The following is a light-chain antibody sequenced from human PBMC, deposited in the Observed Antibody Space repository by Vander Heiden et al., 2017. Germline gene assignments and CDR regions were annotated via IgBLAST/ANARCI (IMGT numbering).Light chain of an antibody. J-gene: IGKJ1*01. CDR1: QGIRND. Sequence: AIQMTPSPSSLSASVGDRVTITCRASQGIRNDLGWYQQKPGKAPKLLIYAASSLQSGVPSRFSGSGSGTDFTLTIFSLQPEDFATYYCLQEYNYPWTFGQGTKVEIK. CDR3: LQEYNYPWT. CDR2: AAS. V-gene: IGKV1-6*01.